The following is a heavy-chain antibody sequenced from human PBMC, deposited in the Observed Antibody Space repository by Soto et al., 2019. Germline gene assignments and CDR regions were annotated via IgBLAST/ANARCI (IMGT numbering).Heavy chain of an antibody. J-gene: IGHJ6*02. CDR3: AKGVLAGVRSRGMDV. CDR2: ISGSGNSA. CDR1: GITFSSYA. D-gene: IGHD1-26*01. V-gene: IGHV3-23*01. Sequence: EVQLLESGGGLVQTGGSLRLSCAASGITFSSYAMSWVRQAPGTGLEWVSSISGSGNSADYADSVKGRFTISRDNSKNTMYLQMDSLRAEDTAVYYCAKGVLAGVRSRGMDVWGQGTTVTVSS.